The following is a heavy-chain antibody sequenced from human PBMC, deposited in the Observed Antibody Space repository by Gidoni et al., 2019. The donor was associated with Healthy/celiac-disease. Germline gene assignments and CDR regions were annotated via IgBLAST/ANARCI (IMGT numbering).Heavy chain of an antibody. J-gene: IGHJ5*02. CDR1: GGAFSGYY. Sequence: QVQLQQWGAGLLQPSETLSLTCAVYGGAFSGYYWSWIRQPPGKGLEWIGEINHSGSTNYNPSLKSRVTISVDTSKNKFSLKLSSVTAADTAVYYCARGQYEQQLGDPWGQGTLVTVSS. D-gene: IGHD6-13*01. CDR3: ARGQYEQQLGDP. V-gene: IGHV4-34*01. CDR2: INHSGST.